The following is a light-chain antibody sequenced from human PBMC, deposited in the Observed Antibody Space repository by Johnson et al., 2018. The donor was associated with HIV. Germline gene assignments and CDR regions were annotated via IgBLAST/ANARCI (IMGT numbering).Light chain of an antibody. CDR3: ATWDSSLSTYV. J-gene: IGLJ1*01. CDR2: ENN. V-gene: IGLV1-51*02. Sequence: QSVLTQPPSVSAAPGQKVTISCSGSSSNIGNNYVSWYQQLPGTAPKLLIYENNKRPSGIPDRFSGSKSGTSATLGITGLQTGDEADYCCATWDSSLSTYVCGTGTKVTVL. CDR1: SSNIGNNY.